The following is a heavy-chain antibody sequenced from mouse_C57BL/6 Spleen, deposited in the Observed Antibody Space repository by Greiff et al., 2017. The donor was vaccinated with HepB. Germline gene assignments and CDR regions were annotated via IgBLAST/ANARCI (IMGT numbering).Heavy chain of an antibody. CDR1: GYSITSGYY. J-gene: IGHJ4*01. D-gene: IGHD1-1*01. CDR3: ARVRAHYYGSSYAMDY. CDR2: ISYDGSN. Sequence: EVQRVESGPGLVKPSQSLSLTCSVTGYSITSGYYWNWIRQFPGNKLEWMGYISYDGSNNYNPSLKNRISITRDTSKNQFFLKLNSVTTEDTATYYCARVRAHYYGSSYAMDYWGQGTSVTVSS. V-gene: IGHV3-6*01.